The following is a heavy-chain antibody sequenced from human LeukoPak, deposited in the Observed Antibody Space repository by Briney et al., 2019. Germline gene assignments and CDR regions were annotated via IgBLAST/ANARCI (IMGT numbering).Heavy chain of an antibody. V-gene: IGHV3-23*01. CDR2: LGTSAIDT. CDR3: VKGNRGALFGVVMGFDH. Sequence: QPGGSLRLSCAATGFTFSSFPMGWVRQAPGKGLEWVSTLGTSAIDTYYADSVKGRFTVSRDNVKKSPYLAMASLRPGDTGFYYCVKGNRGALFGVVMGFDHWRQGTPVTVFS. J-gene: IGHJ5*02. CDR1: GFTFSSFP. D-gene: IGHD3-3*01.